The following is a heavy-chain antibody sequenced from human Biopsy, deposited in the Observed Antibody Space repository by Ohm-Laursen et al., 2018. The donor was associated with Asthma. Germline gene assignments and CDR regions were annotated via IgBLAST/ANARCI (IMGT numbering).Heavy chain of an antibody. V-gene: IGHV3-53*01. CDR3: ARGDSSNWSHYYFDY. J-gene: IGHJ4*02. CDR2: IYSGGTS. Sequence: SLRLSRVAAGFADSRDHMFWVRQAPGKGREWVSVIYSGGTSHTADSVRGRFTISRDYSKNTLYLQMHSLRAEDTAVYYCARGDSSNWSHYYFDYWGQGTLVTVSS. CDR1: GFADSRDH. D-gene: IGHD3-22*01.